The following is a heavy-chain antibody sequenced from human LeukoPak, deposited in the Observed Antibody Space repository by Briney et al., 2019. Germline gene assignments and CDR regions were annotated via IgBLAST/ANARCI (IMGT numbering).Heavy chain of an antibody. Sequence: GGSLRLSCAGTGFTFSNYWMSWVRQAPGKGLEWVSGINWSGGSTGYADPLRGRFTISRDNAKNSLYLQMDSLRAEDTALYYCARAPITSPFYFDYWGQGTLVTVSS. CDR3: ARAPITSPFYFDY. CDR1: GFTFSNYW. D-gene: IGHD2-2*01. V-gene: IGHV3-20*04. CDR2: INWSGGST. J-gene: IGHJ4*02.